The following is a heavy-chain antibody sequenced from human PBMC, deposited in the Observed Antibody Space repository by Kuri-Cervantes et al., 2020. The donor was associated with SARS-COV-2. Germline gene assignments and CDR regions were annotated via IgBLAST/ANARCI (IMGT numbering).Heavy chain of an antibody. J-gene: IGHJ4*02. CDR1: GFTFDDYG. V-gene: IGHV3-20*04. D-gene: IGHD1-26*01. Sequence: GESLKISCAASGFTFDDYGMSWVRQAPGKGLEWVSGINWNGGSTGYADSVKGRFTISRDNAKNSLYLRMNSLRAEDTAVYYCARAGRWELLLGRLAYFDYWGQGTLVTVSS. CDR2: INWNGGST. CDR3: ARAGRWELLLGRLAYFDY.